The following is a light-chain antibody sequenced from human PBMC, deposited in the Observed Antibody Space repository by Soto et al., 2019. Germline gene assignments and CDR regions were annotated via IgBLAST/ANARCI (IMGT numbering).Light chain of an antibody. CDR1: GSNIGAGYD. CDR3: QSYDSSPSGYV. J-gene: IGLJ1*01. CDR2: ANI. V-gene: IGLV1-40*01. Sequence: QSVLTQPPSVSGAPGQRVTISCTGSGSNIGAGYDVHWYQQLPGTAPKLLIFANINRPSGVPDRFSGSKSGTSASLAITGLRAEDEADDYCQSYDSSPSGYVFGTGSKVTVL.